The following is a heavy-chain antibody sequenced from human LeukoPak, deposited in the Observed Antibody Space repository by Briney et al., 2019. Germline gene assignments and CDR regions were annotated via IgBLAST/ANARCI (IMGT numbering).Heavy chain of an antibody. J-gene: IGHJ6*03. D-gene: IGHD3-3*01. CDR1: RFTFSSYA. CDR3: AKNCDFWSGYYPGPNADPNYYYYYYMDV. Sequence: GGSLRLSCAASRFTFSSYAMSWVRQAPGKGLEWVSDISGSGGSTYYADSVKGRFTISRDNSKNTLYLQMNSLRAEDTAVYYCAKNCDFWSGYYPGPNADPNYYYYYYMDVWGKGTTVTVSS. CDR2: ISGSGGST. V-gene: IGHV3-23*01.